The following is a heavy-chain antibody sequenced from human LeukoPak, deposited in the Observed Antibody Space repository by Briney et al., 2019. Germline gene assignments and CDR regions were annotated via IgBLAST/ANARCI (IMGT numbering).Heavy chain of an antibody. CDR2: INHSGST. J-gene: IGHJ4*02. CDR1: GGSFSGYY. CDR3: ARGSRPYFDY. V-gene: IGHV4-34*01. D-gene: IGHD6-6*01. Sequence: SETLSLTCAVYGGSFSGYYWSWIRQPPGKGLEWIGEINHSGSTNYNPSLKSRVTISVDTSKNQFSLKLGSVTAADTAVYYCARGSRPYFDYWGQGTLVTVSS.